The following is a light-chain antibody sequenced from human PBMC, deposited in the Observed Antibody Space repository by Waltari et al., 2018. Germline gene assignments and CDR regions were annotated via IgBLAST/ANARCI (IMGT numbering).Light chain of an antibody. Sequence: QSALTQPASVSGSPGLPITSSCTGTSSDVGGYTSVPWYQQHPGKAPKLMIYEVSNRPSGVSNRFSGSKSGNTASLTISGLQAEDEADYYCSSYTSSSTLVFGGGTKLTVL. J-gene: IGLJ3*02. CDR1: SSDVGGYTS. CDR3: SSYTSSSTLV. V-gene: IGLV2-14*01. CDR2: EVS.